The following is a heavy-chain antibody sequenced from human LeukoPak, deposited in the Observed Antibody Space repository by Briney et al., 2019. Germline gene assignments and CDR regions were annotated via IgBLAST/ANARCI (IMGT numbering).Heavy chain of an antibody. CDR1: GFTFSSYA. CDR3: AKGCSSTSCAIEFDY. V-gene: IGHV3-23*01. D-gene: IGHD2-2*01. Sequence: GGSLRLSCAASGFTFSSYAMSWVRQAPGKGLEWVSALSGSGGSTFYADSVKGRFTISRDNSKNTVYVEMNSLRAEDTAVYYCAKGCSSTSCAIEFDYWGQGTLVTVSS. CDR2: LSGSGGST. J-gene: IGHJ4*02.